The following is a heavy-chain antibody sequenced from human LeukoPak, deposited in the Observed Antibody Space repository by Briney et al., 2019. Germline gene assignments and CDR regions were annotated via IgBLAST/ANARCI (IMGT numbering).Heavy chain of an antibody. V-gene: IGHV1-18*01. CDR1: GNTFASYG. Sequence: ASVKVSCTASGNTFASYGISWVRQAPGQGLEWMGWIRVYNGNTNYAQKLQGRVTMTTDTSTTTAYMELRSLRSDDTAVYYCARDGGVWGSYRYPIDYWGQGTLVTVSS. D-gene: IGHD3-16*02. CDR2: IRVYNGNT. J-gene: IGHJ4*02. CDR3: ARDGGVWGSYRYPIDY.